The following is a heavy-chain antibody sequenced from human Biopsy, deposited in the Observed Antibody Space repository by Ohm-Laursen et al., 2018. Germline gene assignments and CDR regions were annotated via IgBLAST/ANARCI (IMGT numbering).Heavy chain of an antibody. Sequence: SETLSLTCTVSRDSISNYYWTWIRQSPGKGLECIGYIYYTGSTNYNPSVKNRVTISVDTSKNQFSLKLNSVTAADTAVYFCARDSRGGHLNTTLITGKNLDSWGQGILVTVSS. V-gene: IGHV4-59*01. CDR3: ARDSRGGHLNTTLITGKNLDS. D-gene: IGHD3-16*01. CDR1: RDSISNYY. J-gene: IGHJ4*02. CDR2: IYYTGST.